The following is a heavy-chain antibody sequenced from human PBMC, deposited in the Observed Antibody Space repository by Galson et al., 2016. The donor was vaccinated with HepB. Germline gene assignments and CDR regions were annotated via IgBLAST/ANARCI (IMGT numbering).Heavy chain of an antibody. D-gene: IGHD2-15*01. CDR3: ARRQQTYCTDGRCYSGGLDV. V-gene: IGHV5-51*01. Sequence: QSGAEVKKPGESLRISCKGSGYSFTNYWIDWVRQMPGKRLEWMGFICPGDSDTRYSPSFQGQVTISVDKSVNTASLQWSSLKVSDTAIYYCARRQQTYCTDGRCYSGGLDVWGQGTTVTVSS. CDR1: GYSFTNYW. J-gene: IGHJ6*02. CDR2: ICPGDSDT.